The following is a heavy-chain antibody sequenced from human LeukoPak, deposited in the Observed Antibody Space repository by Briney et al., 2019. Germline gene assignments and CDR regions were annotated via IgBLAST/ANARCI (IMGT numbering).Heavy chain of an antibody. CDR1: GGTFSSYA. J-gene: IGHJ4*02. CDR3: ARGLGIAAMSYFDY. D-gene: IGHD2-2*01. CDR2: IIPIFGTA. V-gene: IGHV1-69*01. Sequence: SVKVSCKASGGTFSSYAFSWVRQAPGQGLEWMGGIIPIFGTANYAQKFQGRVTITADESTSTAYMELSSLRSEETAVYYCARGLGIAAMSYFDYWGQGTLVTVSS.